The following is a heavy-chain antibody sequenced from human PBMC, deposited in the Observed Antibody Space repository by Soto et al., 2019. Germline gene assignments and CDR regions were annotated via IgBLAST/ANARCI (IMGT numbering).Heavy chain of an antibody. Sequence: QVQLQQWGAGLLKPSETLSLTCAVYGGSFSGYYWSWIRQPPGKGLEWIGEINHSGSTNYNPSLKRRVTISVDTSKNQFSLKLSSVTAADTAVYYCARPSGYSYGWALDYWGQGTLVTVSS. CDR1: GGSFSGYY. CDR2: INHSGST. V-gene: IGHV4-34*01. CDR3: ARPSGYSYGWALDY. D-gene: IGHD5-18*01. J-gene: IGHJ4*02.